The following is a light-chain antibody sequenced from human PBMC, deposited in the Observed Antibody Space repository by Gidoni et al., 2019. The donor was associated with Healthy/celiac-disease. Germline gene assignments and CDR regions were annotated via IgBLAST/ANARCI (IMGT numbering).Light chain of an antibody. CDR1: QSISSY. CDR2: AAS. CDR3: QQSYSTPPLT. V-gene: IGKV1-39*01. Sequence: DIQMTQSPSSLSASVGDRVTITCRASQSISSYLNWYQQKPGKAPKLLIYAASSLQSGVPSRFSGSRSETDFTLTISSLQPEDFATYYCQQSYSTPPLTFGGGTKVEIK. J-gene: IGKJ4*01.